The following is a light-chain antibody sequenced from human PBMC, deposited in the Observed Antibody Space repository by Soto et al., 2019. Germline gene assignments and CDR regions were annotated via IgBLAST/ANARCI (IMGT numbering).Light chain of an antibody. CDR1: KNDIGVYDF. CDR2: EVV. CDR3: AAWDDSLNGPA. Sequence: QSVLTQPPSASGSPGQSVTISCTGTKNDIGVYDFVSWYQHHPGKAPRLIIYEVVQRPSGVPDRFSGSKSGNTASLTVSGLQAADEADYHCAAWDDSLNGPAFGGGTKVTVL. J-gene: IGLJ2*01. V-gene: IGLV2-8*01.